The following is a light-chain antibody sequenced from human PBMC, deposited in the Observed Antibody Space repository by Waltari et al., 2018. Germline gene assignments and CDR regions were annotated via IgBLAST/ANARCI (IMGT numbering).Light chain of an antibody. J-gene: IGKJ1*01. V-gene: IGKV3-20*01. CDR1: QSVRGT. Sequence: EIVLSQSPGTLSLSPGERAPLTSRASQSVRGTLAWYQQKPGQPPRLLIYAASIRATGIPDRCSGSGSGTDFTLTISRLEPEDFAVYYCQHYVRLPVTFGQGTKVEIK. CDR3: QHYVRLPVT. CDR2: AAS.